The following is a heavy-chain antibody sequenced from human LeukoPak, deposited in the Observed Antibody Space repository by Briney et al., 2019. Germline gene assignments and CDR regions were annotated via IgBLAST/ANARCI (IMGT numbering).Heavy chain of an antibody. CDR1: GFTFSSYS. CDR2: ISYDGSNK. J-gene: IGHJ4*02. D-gene: IGHD6-13*01. V-gene: IGHV3-30-3*01. CDR3: AKGDSSWYVGYFDY. Sequence: QSGGSLRLSCAASGFTFSSYSMHWVRQAPGKGLEWVAIISYDGSNKYYADSVKGRFTISRDNSKNTLYLQMNSLRAEDTAVYYCAKGDSSWYVGYFDYWGQGTLVTVSS.